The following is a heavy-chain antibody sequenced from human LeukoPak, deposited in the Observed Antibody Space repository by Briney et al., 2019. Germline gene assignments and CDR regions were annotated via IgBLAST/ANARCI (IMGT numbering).Heavy chain of an antibody. J-gene: IGHJ3*02. V-gene: IGHV1-8*01. Sequence: ASVKVSCKASGHTFTSYDINWVRQATGQGLEWMGWMNPNSGNTGYAQKFQGRVTMTRNTAISTAYMELSSLRSEDTAVYYCASGLSTVVTLDAFDIWGQGTMVTVS. CDR3: ASGLSTVVTLDAFDI. CDR1: GHTFTSYD. D-gene: IGHD4-23*01. CDR2: MNPNSGNT.